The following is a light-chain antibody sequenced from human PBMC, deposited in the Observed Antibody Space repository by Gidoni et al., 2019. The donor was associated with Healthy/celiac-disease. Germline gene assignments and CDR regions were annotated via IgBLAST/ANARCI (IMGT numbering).Light chain of an antibody. V-gene: IGKV1-33*01. CDR1: QDISYY. CDR3: QQYDNLPPGLT. CDR2: DAS. J-gene: IGKJ4*01. Sequence: DLQVTQSPYSRSASVGDKVTITFPANQDISYYLNWYQQKPGKAPKLLIYDASTLETGVPSRVSGSGSGTDFTFTISSLQPEDIATYYCQQYDNLPPGLTFGGXTKVEIK.